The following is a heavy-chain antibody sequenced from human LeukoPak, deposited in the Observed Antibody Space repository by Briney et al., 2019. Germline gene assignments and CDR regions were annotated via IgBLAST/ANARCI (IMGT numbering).Heavy chain of an antibody. CDR1: GITLSNYG. V-gene: IGHV3-23*01. CDR3: AKVGGSESYSYAFDI. D-gene: IGHD1-26*01. CDR2: LGGSGGTT. Sequence: RGGSLRLSCAVSGITLSNYGMSWVRQAPGKGLEWVAGLGGSGGTTNYADSAKGRFTISRDNRKNTLYLQMNSLRTEDTAVYYCAKVGGSESYSYAFDIWGQGTMVTVSS. J-gene: IGHJ3*02.